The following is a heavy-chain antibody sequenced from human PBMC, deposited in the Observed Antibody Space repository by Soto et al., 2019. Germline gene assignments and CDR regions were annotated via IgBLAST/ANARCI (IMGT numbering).Heavy chain of an antibody. D-gene: IGHD6-13*01. Sequence: EVQLLESGGGLVQPGGSLRLSCAASGFTFAIHAMRWVRQAPEKGLEWVSAISGSGGSTYYADSVKGRFTISRDNSKNTLYLQMNSLRAEDTAMYYCAKVAAAVSGDWFDPWGQGTLVTVSS. CDR3: AKVAAAVSGDWFDP. J-gene: IGHJ5*02. CDR2: ISGSGGST. CDR1: GFTFAIHA. V-gene: IGHV3-23*01.